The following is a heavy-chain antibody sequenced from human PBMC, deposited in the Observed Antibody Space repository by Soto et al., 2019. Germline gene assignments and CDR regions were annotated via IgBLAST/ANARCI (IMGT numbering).Heavy chain of an antibody. D-gene: IGHD2-8*01. V-gene: IGHV3-74*01. CDR3: AKDMQYDSEY. J-gene: IGHJ4*02. CDR1: GFTFSSYG. CDR2: IKTDGSST. Sequence: GGSLRLSCAASGFTFSSYGMYWVRHAPGKGLVWVSRIKTDGSSTSYADSVKCRCTGSRDNASDMLYLQMSSLRSEDTAVYSCAKDMQYDSEYWRKGTMVTVSS.